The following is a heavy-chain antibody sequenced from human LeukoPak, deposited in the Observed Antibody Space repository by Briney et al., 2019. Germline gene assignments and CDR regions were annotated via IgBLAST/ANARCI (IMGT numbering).Heavy chain of an antibody. CDR2: ISGSGGST. D-gene: IGHD4-23*01. V-gene: IGHV3-23*01. J-gene: IGHJ3*02. CDR1: GFTFSSYA. CDR3: ANVFDTHGGNLGAFDI. Sequence: PGGSLRLSCAASGFTFSSYAMSWVRQAPGKGLEWVSAISGSGGSTYYADSVKGRFTISRDNSKNTLYLQMNSLRAEDTAVYYCANVFDTHGGNLGAFDIWGQGTMVTVSS.